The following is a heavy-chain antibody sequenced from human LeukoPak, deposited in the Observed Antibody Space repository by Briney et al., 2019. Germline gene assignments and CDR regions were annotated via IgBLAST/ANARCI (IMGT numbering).Heavy chain of an antibody. CDR2: INPNSGGT. CDR1: GYTFTGYY. D-gene: IGHD6-19*01. CDR3: ARGLGIAVAGTFGDY. V-gene: IGHV1-2*04. J-gene: IGHJ4*02. Sequence: ASVKVSCKASGYTFTGYYMHWVRQAPGQGLEWMGWINPNSGGTNYAQKFQGWVTMTRDTSISTAYMELSRLRSDDTAVYYCARGLGIAVAGTFGDYWGQGTLVTVSS.